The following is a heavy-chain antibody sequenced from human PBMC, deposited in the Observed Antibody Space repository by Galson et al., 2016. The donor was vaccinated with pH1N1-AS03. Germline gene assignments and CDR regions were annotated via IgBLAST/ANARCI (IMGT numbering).Heavy chain of an antibody. D-gene: IGHD5-24*01. CDR2: ITTKTHGGTT. CDR1: GFTFSNDW. Sequence: SLRLSCAASGFTFSNDWMNWVRQAPGKGLEWVGRITTKTHGGTTDYAAPVKGRFTVSRDDSKNTLYLQMNSLKTENTAVYYCTPLQYWGQGTLVTVSS. J-gene: IGHJ4*02. V-gene: IGHV3-15*01. CDR3: TPLQY.